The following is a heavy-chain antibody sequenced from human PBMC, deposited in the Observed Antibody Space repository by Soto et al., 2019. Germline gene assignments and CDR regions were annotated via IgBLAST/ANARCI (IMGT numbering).Heavy chain of an antibody. J-gene: IGHJ6*02. CDR3: ARQNYSNYRGGMEV. D-gene: IGHD2-2*01. Sequence: GESLKISCKTSGYSFTGHWIAWVRQMPGKGLEWMGIIYPSDSDIRYRPSFQGQVTISVDKSISTAYLQWSSLKASDTATYYCARQNYSNYRGGMEVWGQGTTVTVSS. CDR2: IYPSDSDI. CDR1: GYSFTGHW. V-gene: IGHV5-51*01.